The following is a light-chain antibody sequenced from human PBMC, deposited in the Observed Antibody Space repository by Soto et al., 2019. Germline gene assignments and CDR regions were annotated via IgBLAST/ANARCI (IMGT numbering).Light chain of an antibody. CDR1: QSISSY. V-gene: IGKV1-39*01. Sequence: DIQMTQSPSSLSASVGDRVTITCRASQSISSYLNWYQQKPGKAPKLLIYAASSLQSGVPSRFSGSGSGTDFTLTISSLQPEAFETYYCQQSYSTPFTFGPGTKVEIK. J-gene: IGKJ3*01. CDR3: QQSYSTPFT. CDR2: AAS.